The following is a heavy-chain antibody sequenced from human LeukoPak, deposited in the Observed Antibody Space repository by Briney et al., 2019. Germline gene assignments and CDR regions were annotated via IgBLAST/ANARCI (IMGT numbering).Heavy chain of an antibody. Sequence: SETPSLTCTVSGGSINSYWSWIRQPAGKGLEWIGRISGSGTITYNPALQSRLSISIDTSKNQFSLKLMSVTAADTAVYYCARDSGTTGEVKFDPWGQGTLVTVSS. CDR3: ARDSGTTGEVKFDP. CDR1: GGSINSY. CDR2: ISGSGTI. J-gene: IGHJ5*02. V-gene: IGHV4-4*07. D-gene: IGHD3-10*01.